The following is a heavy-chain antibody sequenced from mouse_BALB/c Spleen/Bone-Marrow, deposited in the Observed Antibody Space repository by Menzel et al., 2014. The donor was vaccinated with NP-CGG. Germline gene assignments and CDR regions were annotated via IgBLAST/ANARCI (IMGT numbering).Heavy chain of an antibody. D-gene: IGHD4-1*01. CDR3: ARWEYYAMDY. CDR1: GFNIKDSY. J-gene: IGHJ4*01. CDR2: IAPANGNT. Sequence: EVQLVESGAELVKPGASVKLSCTASGFNIKDSYMHWVKQRPEQGLEWIGRIAPANGNTEYDPKFQDKATITADTSSNTAYLQFSSLTSEDTAVYYCARWEYYAMDYWGQGTSVTVSS. V-gene: IGHV14-3*02.